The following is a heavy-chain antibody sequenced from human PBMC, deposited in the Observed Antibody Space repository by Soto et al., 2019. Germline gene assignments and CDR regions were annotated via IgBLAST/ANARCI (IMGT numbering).Heavy chain of an antibody. D-gene: IGHD3-10*01. CDR3: AKVPDRPLHPEYFDY. Sequence: GGSLRLSCAASGFTFSSYTMSWVRQAPGKGLEWVSAISGSGGSTYYADSVKGRFTISRDNSKNTLYLQMNSLRAEDTAVYYCAKVPDRPLHPEYFDYWGQGTLVTVSS. CDR2: ISGSGGST. CDR1: GFTFSSYT. J-gene: IGHJ4*02. V-gene: IGHV3-23*01.